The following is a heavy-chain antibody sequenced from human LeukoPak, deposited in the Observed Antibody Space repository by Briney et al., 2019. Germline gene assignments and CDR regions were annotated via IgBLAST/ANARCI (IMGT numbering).Heavy chain of an antibody. J-gene: IGHJ4*02. CDR3: ARSGGHNTIYYFDT. Sequence: HPGGSLRLSCAASGFTFSSYGMHWVRQAPGKGLEWVAVIWYDGSNKYYADSVKGRFTISRDNSKNTLYLQMNSLRAEDTALYYCARSGGHNTIYYFDTWGQGALVTVSS. CDR2: IWYDGSNK. CDR1: GFTFSSYG. D-gene: IGHD1-14*01. V-gene: IGHV3-33*01.